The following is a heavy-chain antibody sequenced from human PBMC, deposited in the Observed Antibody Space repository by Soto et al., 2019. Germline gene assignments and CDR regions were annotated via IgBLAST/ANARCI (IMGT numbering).Heavy chain of an antibody. V-gene: IGHV4-59*01. CDR1: GGSISSYY. D-gene: IGHD6-13*01. Sequence: SQTLSLTXTVSGGSISSYYWSWIRQPPGEGLEWIGYIYYSGSTNYSPSLKSRVTISVDTSKNQFSLKLSSVTAADTAVYYCARESSSSWYWFDPWGQGTLVTVS. CDR3: ARESSSSWYWFDP. J-gene: IGHJ5*02. CDR2: IYYSGST.